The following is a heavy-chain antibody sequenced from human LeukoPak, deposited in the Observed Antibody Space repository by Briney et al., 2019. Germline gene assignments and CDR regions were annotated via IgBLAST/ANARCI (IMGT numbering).Heavy chain of an antibody. CDR2: IYYSGST. D-gene: IGHD5-24*01. V-gene: IGHV4-59*01. CDR1: GGSISSYY. Sequence: PSETLSHTCTVSGGSISSYYWSWIRQPPGKGLEWIGYIYYSGSTNYNPSLKSRVTISVDTSKNQFSLKLSSVTAADTAVYYCARDLGGYNSDYYYYYGMDVWGQGTTVTVSS. CDR3: ARDLGGYNSDYYYYYGMDV. J-gene: IGHJ6*02.